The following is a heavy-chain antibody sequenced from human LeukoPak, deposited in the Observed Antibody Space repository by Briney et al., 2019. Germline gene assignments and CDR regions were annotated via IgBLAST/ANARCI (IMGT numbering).Heavy chain of an antibody. J-gene: IGHJ4*02. CDR2: ISAYNGNT. CDR3: ARVEQWLARGSEDY. D-gene: IGHD6-19*01. V-gene: IGHV1-18*01. CDR1: GYTFTSYG. Sequence: VASVKVFCKASGYTFTSYGISWVRQAPGQGLEWMGWISAYNGNTNYAQKLQGRVTMTTDTSTSTAYLEQRSLRAADTAVYYCARVEQWLARGSEDYWGQGTLVTVSS.